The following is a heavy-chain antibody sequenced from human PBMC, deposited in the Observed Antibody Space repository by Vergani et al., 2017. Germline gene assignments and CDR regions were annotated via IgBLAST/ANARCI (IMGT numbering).Heavy chain of an antibody. Sequence: EVQVVETGGGFVQPGGSLRLSCAASGFTVSSNYMSWVRQAPGKGLEWVSVIYSGGSTYYSDSVKGRFIISRENSKNTLYLQMNSLRAEDTAVYYCASSKHPGTFDDWGQGTLVTVSS. CDR1: GFTVSSNY. D-gene: IGHD2-2*01. V-gene: IGHV3-66*01. J-gene: IGHJ4*02. CDR2: IYSGGST. CDR3: ASSKHPGTFDD.